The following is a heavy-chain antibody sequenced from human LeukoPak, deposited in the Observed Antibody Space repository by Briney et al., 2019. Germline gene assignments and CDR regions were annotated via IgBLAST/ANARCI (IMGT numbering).Heavy chain of an antibody. CDR1: GFTVSSNY. CDR2: IYPNGNT. CDR3: ARRGHGYGSPFDY. V-gene: IGHV3-66*04. J-gene: IGHJ4*02. D-gene: IGHD5-18*01. Sequence: GGSLRLSCAASGFTVSSNYMNWVRQAPGKGREWVSMIYPNGNTFYTDSVKGRFTISKDNSKNTLDLQMSSLRAEDTAVYYCARRGHGYGSPFDYWGQGTLVTVSS.